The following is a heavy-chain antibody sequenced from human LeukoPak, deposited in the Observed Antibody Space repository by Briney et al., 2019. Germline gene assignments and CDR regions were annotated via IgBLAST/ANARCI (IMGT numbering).Heavy chain of an antibody. CDR3: ARSYTNNGGFPPY. Sequence: ASVKVSCKASGYTFTGYYIHWVRQAPGQGLEWMGWINPNSGGTNYAQQFQGRGTMTSDTSIRTAYMELGRLRSDDTAMYYCARSYTNNGGFPPYWGQGTLVTVSS. CDR1: GYTFTGYY. CDR2: INPNSGGT. D-gene: IGHD1/OR15-1a*01. V-gene: IGHV1-2*02. J-gene: IGHJ4*02.